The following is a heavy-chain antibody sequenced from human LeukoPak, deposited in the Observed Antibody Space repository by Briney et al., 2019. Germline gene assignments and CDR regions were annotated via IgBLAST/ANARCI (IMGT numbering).Heavy chain of an antibody. Sequence: PGGSLRLSCAASGFTVSSNYMSWVRQAPGKGLEWVSVIYSGGSTYYADSVKGRFTISRHNSKNTLYLQMNSLRAEDTAVYYCARTQKEDYYSNPTWLDLWGQGTLVTVSS. CDR2: IYSGGST. J-gene: IGHJ5*02. D-gene: IGHD4-4*01. V-gene: IGHV3-53*04. CDR3: ARTQKEDYYSNPTWLDL. CDR1: GFTVSSNY.